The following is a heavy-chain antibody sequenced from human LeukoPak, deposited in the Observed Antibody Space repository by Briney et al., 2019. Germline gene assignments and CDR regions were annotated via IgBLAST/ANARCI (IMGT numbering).Heavy chain of an antibody. J-gene: IGHJ4*02. D-gene: IGHD4-17*01. Sequence: PSETLSLTCTVSGYSISSGYYWGWIRQPPGKGLEWIGSIYHSGSTYYNPSLKSRVTMSVDTSKNQFSLKLTSVTAADTAVYYCASQTTVTSSFDYWGQGTLVTVSS. V-gene: IGHV4-38-2*02. CDR2: IYHSGST. CDR3: ASQTTVTSSFDY. CDR1: GYSISSGYY.